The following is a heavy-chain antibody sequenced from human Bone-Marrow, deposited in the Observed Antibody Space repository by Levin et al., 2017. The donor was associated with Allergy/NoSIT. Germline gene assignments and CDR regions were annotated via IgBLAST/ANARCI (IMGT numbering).Heavy chain of an antibody. D-gene: IGHD6-13*01. V-gene: IGHV1-3*04. CDR2: INTGNGNT. CDR1: GYTFTSHG. CDR3: ARDDSSTWYGGIDS. Sequence: PKASVKVSCKASGYTFTSHGMHWVRQTPGQRLEWMGWINTGNGNTQYSQKFQGRVTIGRDTFASTAYMELSYLTSEDTAVYYCARDDSSTWYGGIDSWGQGTLVTVSS. J-gene: IGHJ4*02.